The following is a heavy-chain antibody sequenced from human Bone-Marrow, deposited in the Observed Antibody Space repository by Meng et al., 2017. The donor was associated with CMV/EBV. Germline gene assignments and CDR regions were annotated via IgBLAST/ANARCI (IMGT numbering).Heavy chain of an antibody. D-gene: IGHD2-2*01. CDR3: ARRRSSTTRTPEGHFDY. CDR1: YSFTSYW. V-gene: IGHV5-51*01. J-gene: IGHJ4*02. CDR2: IYPGDSDT. Sequence: YSFTSYWIGWVGQMPGKGLEWMGIIYPGDSDTRYSPSFQGQVTISADKSISTAYLQWSSLKASDTAMYYCARRRSSTTRTPEGHFDYWGQGTLVTVSS.